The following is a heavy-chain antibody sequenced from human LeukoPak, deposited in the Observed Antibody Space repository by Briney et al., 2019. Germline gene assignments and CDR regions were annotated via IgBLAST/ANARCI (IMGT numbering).Heavy chain of an antibody. CDR3: ARDRDDYDSTGYQFDY. CDR2: ISSSSSTI. V-gene: IGHV3-48*01. J-gene: IGHJ4*02. Sequence: GGSLRLSCAASGFTFSSYSMNWVRQAPGKGLEWVSYISSSSSTIHYADSVKGRFTISRDNAKNSLYLQMNSLRAEDTAVYYCARDRDDYDSTGYQFDYWGQGTLVTVSS. CDR1: GFTFSSYS. D-gene: IGHD3-22*01.